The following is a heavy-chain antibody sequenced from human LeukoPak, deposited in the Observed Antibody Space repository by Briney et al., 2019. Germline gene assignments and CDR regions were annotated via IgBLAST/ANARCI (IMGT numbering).Heavy chain of an antibody. D-gene: IGHD3-22*01. Sequence: GASVKVSCKVSGYTLTELSMHWVRQAPGKGLEWMGGFDPEDGETIYAQKFQGRVTMTEDTSTDTAYMELSSLRTEDTAVYYCATSHDSSGYYSAFDIWGQGTMVTVSS. CDR2: FDPEDGET. CDR1: GYTLTELS. CDR3: ATSHDSSGYYSAFDI. J-gene: IGHJ3*02. V-gene: IGHV1-24*01.